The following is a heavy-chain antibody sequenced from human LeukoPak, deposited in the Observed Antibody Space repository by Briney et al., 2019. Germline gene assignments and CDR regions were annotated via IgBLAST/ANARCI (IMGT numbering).Heavy chain of an antibody. CDR3: ARSITMVRGVIDWFDP. D-gene: IGHD3-10*01. J-gene: IGHJ5*02. CDR2: MNPNSGNT. Sequence: ASVKVSCKASGYTFTSYDINWVRQATGQGLGWMGWMNPNSGNTGYAQKFQGRVTMTRNTSISTAYMELSSLRSEDTAVYYCARSITMVRGVIDWFDPWGQGTLVTVSS. V-gene: IGHV1-8*01. CDR1: GYTFTSYD.